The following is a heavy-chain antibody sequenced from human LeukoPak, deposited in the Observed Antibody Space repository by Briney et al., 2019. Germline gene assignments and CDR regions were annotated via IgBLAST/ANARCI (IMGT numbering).Heavy chain of an antibody. D-gene: IGHD3-22*01. CDR2: ISAYNGNT. CDR1: GYTFTSYG. J-gene: IGHJ4*02. V-gene: IGHV1-18*01. CDR3: AREDYYDSGSNDY. Sequence: ASVKVSCKASGYTFTSYGISWVRQAPGQGLEWMGWISAYNGNTNYAQKFQGRVTITRNTSISTAYMELSSLRSEDTAVYYCAREDYYDSGSNDYWGQGTLVTVSS.